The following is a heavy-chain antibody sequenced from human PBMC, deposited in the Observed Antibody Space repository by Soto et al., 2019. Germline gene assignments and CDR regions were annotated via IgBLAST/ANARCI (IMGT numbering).Heavy chain of an antibody. CDR2: ISGSGGST. CDR1: GFTFSSYA. D-gene: IGHD3-22*01. J-gene: IGHJ5*02. CDR3: AKDGRGYYDSSGYPPT. V-gene: IGHV3-23*01. Sequence: PGGSLRLSCAASGFTFSSYAMSWVRQAPGKGLEWVSAISGSGGSTYYADSVKGRFTISRDNSKNTLYLQMNSLRAEDTAVYYCAKDGRGYYDSSGYPPTWGQGTLVTVSS.